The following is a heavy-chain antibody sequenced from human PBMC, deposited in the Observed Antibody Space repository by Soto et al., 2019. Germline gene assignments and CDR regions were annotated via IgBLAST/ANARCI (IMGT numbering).Heavy chain of an antibody. D-gene: IGHD2-2*01. CDR2: IYPGDSDS. CDR1: GFTFTSYW. V-gene: IGHV5-51*01. J-gene: IGHJ4*02. Sequence: XESLKISCKGCGFTFTSYWIAWVRQMPGKGLEWMGIIYPGDSDSSYSPSFQGQVTLSAEKSINSTYLHWSSLKASDTAIYYCAKHEGYCSTTTCSNFDYWGQGTLVTVSS. CDR3: AKHEGYCSTTTCSNFDY.